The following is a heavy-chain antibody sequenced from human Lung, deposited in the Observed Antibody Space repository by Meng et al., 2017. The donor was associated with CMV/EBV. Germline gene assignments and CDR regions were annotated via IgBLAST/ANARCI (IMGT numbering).Heavy chain of an antibody. Sequence: ASVXVSCKGSGYYFNAFGISWMRQAPGQGLEWMGWINTANGAPRYAQRFQGRVTMTTDKSTATSYMELRSLTSDDTAVYYCARRRGVYHVLEGGGDAYFDYXGQGXLVTVSS. D-gene: IGHD3-16*01. J-gene: IGHJ4*02. CDR1: GYYFNAFG. CDR2: INTANGAP. CDR3: ARRRGVYHVLEGGGDAYFDY. V-gene: IGHV1-18*01.